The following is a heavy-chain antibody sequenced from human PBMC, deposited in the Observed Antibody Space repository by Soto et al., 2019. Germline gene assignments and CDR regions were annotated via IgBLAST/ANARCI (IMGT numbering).Heavy chain of an antibody. CDR3: AKDPNGNYVGGFEM. CDR2: ISGSGGST. Sequence: PGGSLRLSCFGSGFTFADFAMSWVRQAPGGGLEWVSGISGSGGSTYYADSVEGRFTISRDNFRDTLSPHMSGLRVEDTAIYYCAKDPNGNYVGGFEMCGQGTLVTVSS. V-gene: IGHV3-23*01. J-gene: IGHJ3*02. D-gene: IGHD4-4*01. CDR1: GFTFADFA.